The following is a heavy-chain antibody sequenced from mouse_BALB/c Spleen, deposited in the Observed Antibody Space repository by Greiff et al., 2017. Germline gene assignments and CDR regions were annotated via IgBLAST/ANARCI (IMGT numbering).Heavy chain of an antibody. Sequence: VQLQQSGAGLVKPGASVKLSCKASGYTFTEYIIHWVKQRSGQGLEWIGWFYPGSGSIKYNEKFKDKATLTADTSSSTAYMQLSSLTSEDSAIYYCARNGYDQGWFAYWGQGTLVTVSA. CDR1: GYTFTEYI. CDR3: ARNGYDQGWFAY. D-gene: IGHD2-2*01. V-gene: IGHV1-62-2*01. J-gene: IGHJ3*01. CDR2: FYPGSGSI.